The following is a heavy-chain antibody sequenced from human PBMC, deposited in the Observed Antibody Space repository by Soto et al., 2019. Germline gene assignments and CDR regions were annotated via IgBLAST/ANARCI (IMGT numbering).Heavy chain of an antibody. CDR2: IYYRGNT. D-gene: IGHD3-9*01. J-gene: IGHJ4*02. CDR3: ARLEGLATISYYFDY. Sequence: QLQLQESGPGLVKPSETLSLTCSVSGDSINSDNYYWGWIRQPPGKGLEWIGSIYYRGNTYYNPSLKPRATISLDKSKGQFSLKLNSVTAADSAVYFCARLEGLATISYYFDYWGQGTLVTVSS. CDR1: GDSINSDNYY. V-gene: IGHV4-39*01.